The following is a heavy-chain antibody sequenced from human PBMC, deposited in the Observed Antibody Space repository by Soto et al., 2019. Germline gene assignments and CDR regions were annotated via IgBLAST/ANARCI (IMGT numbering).Heavy chain of an antibody. CDR1: GYTFTGYY. D-gene: IGHD3-10*01. J-gene: IGHJ4*02. V-gene: IGHV1-2*02. CDR2: INPNSGGT. Sequence: SVKVSCKASGYTFTGYYMHWVRQAPVQGLEWMGWINPNSGGTNYAQKFQGRVTMTRDTPISTAYMELSRLRSDDTAVYYCARDYYGSGSYYYDYWGQGTLVTVSS. CDR3: ARDYYGSGSYYYDY.